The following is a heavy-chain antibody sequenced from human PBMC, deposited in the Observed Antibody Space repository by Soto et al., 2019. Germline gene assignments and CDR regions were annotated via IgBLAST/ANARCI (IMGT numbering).Heavy chain of an antibody. D-gene: IGHD2-2*01. CDR1: VDSVSSNSAA. J-gene: IGHJ6*02. CDR3: ARDMVVVVVPAATVYGMDV. Sequence: PSQTLSLTCAISVDSVSSNSAAWNWIRQSPSRGLEWLRRTYYRSKWYNDYAVSVKSRITINPDTSKNQFSLQLNSVTPEDTAVYYCARDMVVVVVPAATVYGMDVWGQGTTVTVSS. V-gene: IGHV6-1*01. CDR2: TYYRSKWYN.